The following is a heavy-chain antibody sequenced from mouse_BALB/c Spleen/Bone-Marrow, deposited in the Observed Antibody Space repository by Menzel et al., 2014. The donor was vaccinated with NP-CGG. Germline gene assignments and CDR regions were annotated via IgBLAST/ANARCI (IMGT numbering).Heavy chain of an antibody. D-gene: IGHD2-14*01. CDR3: AKQDYYRYDYAMDY. J-gene: IGHJ4*01. Sequence: QVQLQQSGTGLVAPSQSLSITCTVSGFSLTNYGVSWVRRPPGKGLEWLGVIWGDGSTNYHSALISRLSVSKDNSKSQVFLKLNSLQTDDTATYYCAKQDYYRYDYAMDYWGQGASVTVSS. CDR2: IWGDGST. CDR1: GFSLTNYG. V-gene: IGHV2-3*01.